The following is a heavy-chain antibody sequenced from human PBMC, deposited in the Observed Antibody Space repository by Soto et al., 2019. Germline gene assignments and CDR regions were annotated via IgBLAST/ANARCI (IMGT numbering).Heavy chain of an antibody. Sequence: QVQLVQSGAEVKKPGASVKVSCKASGYTFTSYGISWVRQAPGQGLEWMGWISAYNGNTNYAPKLQGRVSMTTDTPTSTGYMELGSLRSVAMAVYYCAGDQGARIAVAGYFDYWGQGTLVPVS. D-gene: IGHD6-19*01. V-gene: IGHV1-18*03. J-gene: IGHJ4*02. CDR1: GYTFTSYG. CDR3: AGDQGARIAVAGYFDY. CDR2: ISAYNGNT.